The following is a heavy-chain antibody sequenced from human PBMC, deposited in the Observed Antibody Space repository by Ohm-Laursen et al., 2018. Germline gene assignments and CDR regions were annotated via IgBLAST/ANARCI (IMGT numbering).Heavy chain of an antibody. CDR1: GFTFSSYG. J-gene: IGHJ4*02. Sequence: SLRLPCTASGFTFSSYGMHWVRQAPGKGLEWVAVISNDENYKNYADSVRGRFTISRDNSENTLYLQMNSLRAEDTAVYYCAGVGGGLLDYWGQGTLVTGSS. CDR3: AGVGGGLLDY. D-gene: IGHD3-10*01. V-gene: IGHV3-30*03. CDR2: ISNDENYK.